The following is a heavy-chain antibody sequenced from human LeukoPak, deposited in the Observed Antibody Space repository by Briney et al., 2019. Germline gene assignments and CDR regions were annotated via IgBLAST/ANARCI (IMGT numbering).Heavy chain of an antibody. V-gene: IGHV4-30-4*01. CDR2: IHYSGNT. Sequence: SQTLSLTCTVSGDSINSVEFFWAWIRQPPGKGLEWIGDIHYSGNTRYSPSLKSRVIISIPTSRTQFSLTLSSVTAADTAVYYCARVGANYYASGSFLDLWGQGTKVTVSS. CDR1: GDSINSVEFF. CDR3: ARVGANYYASGSFLDL. J-gene: IGHJ3*01. D-gene: IGHD3-10*01.